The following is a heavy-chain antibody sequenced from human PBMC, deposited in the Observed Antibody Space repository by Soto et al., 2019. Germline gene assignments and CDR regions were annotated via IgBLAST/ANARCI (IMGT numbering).Heavy chain of an antibody. V-gene: IGHV1-69*01. CDR3: ARDLLHYDSSGYWGWFDP. J-gene: IGHJ5*02. Sequence: QVQLVQSEAEVKKPGSSVKVSCKASGGTFSSYAISWVRQAPGQGLEWMGGIIPIFGTANYAQKFQGRVTITADESTSTAYMELSSLRAEDTAVYYCARDLLHYDSSGYWGWFDPWGQGTLVTVSS. CDR2: IIPIFGTA. D-gene: IGHD3-22*01. CDR1: GGTFSSYA.